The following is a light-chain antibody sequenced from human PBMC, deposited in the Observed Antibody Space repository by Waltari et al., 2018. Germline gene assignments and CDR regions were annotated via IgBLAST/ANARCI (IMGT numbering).Light chain of an antibody. J-gene: IGKJ5*01. CDR1: QSVSSN. CDR3: QQYNNWPIT. CDR2: DAS. Sequence: EIVMTQSPATLSVSPGDRATLSCRASQSVSSNLAWYQQKPGQAPRLLIYDASTRAAGVPARFSGSGSGTEFTLTISSLQSEDFAAYYCQQYNNWPITFGQGTRLEI. V-gene: IGKV3-15*01.